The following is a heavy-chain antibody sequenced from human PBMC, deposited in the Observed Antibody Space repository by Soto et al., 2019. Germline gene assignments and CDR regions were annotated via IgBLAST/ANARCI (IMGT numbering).Heavy chain of an antibody. Sequence: QITLKESGPTLVKPTQTLTLTCTFSGFSFTTGGVGVAWIRQPPGKALEWLGLIYWDDDNRYSPSLKNRVTITRDTSRNQVVLTLTNMDPVDTGTYYCVQREGANAEFDVGGPGILVTVSA. D-gene: IGHD2-15*01. CDR3: VQREGANAEFDV. V-gene: IGHV2-5*02. CDR1: GFSFTTGGVG. J-gene: IGHJ4*02. CDR2: IYWDDDN.